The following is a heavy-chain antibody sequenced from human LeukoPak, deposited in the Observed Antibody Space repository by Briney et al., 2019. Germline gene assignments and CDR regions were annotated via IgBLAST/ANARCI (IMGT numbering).Heavy chain of an antibody. CDR3: ARRTAAETIDY. D-gene: IGHD6-13*01. CDR1: GGSISSSSYY. J-gene: IGHJ4*02. V-gene: IGHV4-39*01. Sequence: PSETLSLTCTVSGGSISSSSYYWGWIRQPPGKGLEWIATLYYSGITYYNPSLKSRVAISADTSKNQFSLKLNSVTAADTAVYSCARRTAAETIDYWGQGTLVTVSS. CDR2: LYYSGIT.